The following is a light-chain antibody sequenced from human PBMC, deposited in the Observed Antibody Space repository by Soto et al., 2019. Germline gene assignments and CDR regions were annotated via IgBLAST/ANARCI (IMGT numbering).Light chain of an antibody. V-gene: IGLV2-14*01. J-gene: IGLJ2*01. CDR2: DVS. Sequence: QSALTQPASVSGSPGQSITISCTGTSSDVGGYNYVSWYQPHPGKAPKLMIYDVSNRPSGVSNRFSGSKSGNTAPLTISGLQAEDEADYYCSSYTSSSTYVVFGGGTKLTVL. CDR1: SSDVGGYNY. CDR3: SSYTSSSTYVV.